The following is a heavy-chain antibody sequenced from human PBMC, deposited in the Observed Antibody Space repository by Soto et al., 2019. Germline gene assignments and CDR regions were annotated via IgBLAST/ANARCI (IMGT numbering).Heavy chain of an antibody. CDR3: ARAKEHRITMVRGVIPNYYYYYGMDV. CDR1: GDSVSSNSAA. Sequence: SQTLSLTCAISGDSVSSNSAAWNWIRQSPSRGLEWLGRTYYRSKWYNDYAVSVKSRITINPDTSKNQFSLQLNSVTPEDTAVYYCARAKEHRITMVRGVIPNYYYYYGMDVWGQGTTVTVSS. J-gene: IGHJ6*02. CDR2: TYYRSKWYN. D-gene: IGHD3-10*01. V-gene: IGHV6-1*01.